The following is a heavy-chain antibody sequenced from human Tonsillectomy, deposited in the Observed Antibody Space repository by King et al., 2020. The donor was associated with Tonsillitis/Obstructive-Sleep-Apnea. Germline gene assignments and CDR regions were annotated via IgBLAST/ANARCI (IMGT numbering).Heavy chain of an antibody. J-gene: IGHJ3*02. D-gene: IGHD3-22*01. CDR3: VREGIYDSSGYADAFDI. V-gene: IGHV3-30*04. Sequence: VQLVESGGGVVQPGRSLRLSCAASGFTFSSYAIHWVRQAPGKGLEWVAVISYDGSNKYYADSVKGRFTISRHNSKNTLDLQMNSLRAEDTAVYYCVREGIYDSSGYADAFDIWGQGTMVTVSS. CDR1: GFTFSSYA. CDR2: ISYDGSNK.